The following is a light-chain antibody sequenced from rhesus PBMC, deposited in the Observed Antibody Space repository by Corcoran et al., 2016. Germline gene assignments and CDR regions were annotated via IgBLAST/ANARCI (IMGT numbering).Light chain of an antibody. CDR1: QSVGSN. CDR3: QQYNNRRT. Sequence: ETVVTQSPATLSLSPGERATLSCRASQSVGSNLAWYQQKPGQAPNLLIYHASLRATGIPQRFSGRGVEREFTLTISSLEPEDVGAYYGQQYNNRRTFGPGTKVEIK. V-gene: IGKV3-24*04. J-gene: IGKJ1*01. CDR2: HAS.